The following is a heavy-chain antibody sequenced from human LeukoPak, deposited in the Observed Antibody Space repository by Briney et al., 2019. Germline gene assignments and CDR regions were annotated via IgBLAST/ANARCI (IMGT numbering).Heavy chain of an antibody. D-gene: IGHD3-22*01. CDR2: IYYSGST. J-gene: IGHJ5*02. CDR1: GGSISSSSYY. CDR3: ARAVYYDSSGYSNNWFDP. V-gene: IGHV4-39*07. Sequence: SETLSLTCTVSGGSISSSSYYWGWIRQPPGKGLEWIGSIYYSGSTYYNPSLKSRVTISVDTSKNQFSLKLSSVTAADTAVYYCARAVYYDSSGYSNNWFDPWGQGTLVTVSS.